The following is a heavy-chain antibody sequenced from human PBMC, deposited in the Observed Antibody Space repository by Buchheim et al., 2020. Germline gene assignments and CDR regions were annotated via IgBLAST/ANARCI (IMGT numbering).Heavy chain of an antibody. CDR1: GFTFSSYA. V-gene: IGHV3-30-3*01. Sequence: QVQLVESGGGVVQPGRSLRLSCAASGFTFSSYAMHWVRQAPGKGLEWVAVISYDGSNKYYADSVKGRFTISRDNSKNTLYLQMNSLRAEDTAVYYCARDFRIDEEVVPSDYWGQGTL. D-gene: IGHD2-2*01. CDR3: ARDFRIDEEVVPSDY. J-gene: IGHJ4*02. CDR2: ISYDGSNK.